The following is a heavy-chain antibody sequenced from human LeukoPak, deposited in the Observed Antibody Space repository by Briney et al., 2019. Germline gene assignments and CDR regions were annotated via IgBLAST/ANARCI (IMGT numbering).Heavy chain of an antibody. CDR1: GFTFSDAW. CDR2: IKSKTDGGTT. V-gene: IGHV3-15*01. J-gene: IGHJ1*01. CDR3: ATGREGNSDDYKYSQH. D-gene: IGHD5-12*01. Sequence: GGSLRLSCAASGFTFSDAWVSWVRQAPGKGLEWVGRIKSKTDGGTTDYAAPVKGGFAISRDDSKNMLYLQMNSLKTEDTAVYYCATGREGNSDDYKYSQHWGQGTLVTVSS.